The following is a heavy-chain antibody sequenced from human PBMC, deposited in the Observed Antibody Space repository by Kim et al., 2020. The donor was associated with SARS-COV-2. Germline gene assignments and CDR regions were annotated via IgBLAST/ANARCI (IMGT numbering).Heavy chain of an antibody. J-gene: IGHJ4*02. CDR3: ARSAAAGPFDY. D-gene: IGHD6-13*01. Sequence: TSYAQKFQGRVTMTRDTSTSTVDMELSSLRSEDTAVYYCARSAAAGPFDYWGQGTLVTVSS. V-gene: IGHV1-46*01. CDR2: T.